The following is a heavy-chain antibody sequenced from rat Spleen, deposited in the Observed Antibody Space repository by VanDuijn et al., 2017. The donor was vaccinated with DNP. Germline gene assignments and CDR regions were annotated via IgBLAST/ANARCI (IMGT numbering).Heavy chain of an antibody. J-gene: IGHJ3*01. Sequence: EVQLVESGGGLVQPGRSLKLSCAASGFTFSDYAMAWVRQSPTKGLEWVASISPSGGSTYYRDSGKGRFPISKDNANPTLYLQMDSLRYEDTDTYYWATSPGPNWFAYWGQGTLVTVSS. V-gene: IGHV5-19*01. CDR2: ISPSGGST. CDR1: GFTFSDYA. CDR3: ATSPGPNWFAY. D-gene: IGHD1-4*01.